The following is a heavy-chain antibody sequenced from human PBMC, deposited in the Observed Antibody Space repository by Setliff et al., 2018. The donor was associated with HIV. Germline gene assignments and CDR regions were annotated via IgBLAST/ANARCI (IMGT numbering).Heavy chain of an antibody. CDR2: ISHSGST. D-gene: IGHD2-2*01. CDR1: GGSFNSYS. CDR3: ARDQRLQGVQPPYWYFDL. Sequence: PSETLSLTCGVFGGSFNSYSWNWFRQPPGRGLEWIGEISHSGSTSYNLSLKSRVTMSVDTAKNQFSLEMRSLTAADTAVYYCARDQRLQGVQPPYWYFDLWGRGTLVTVSS. V-gene: IGHV4-34*01. J-gene: IGHJ2*01.